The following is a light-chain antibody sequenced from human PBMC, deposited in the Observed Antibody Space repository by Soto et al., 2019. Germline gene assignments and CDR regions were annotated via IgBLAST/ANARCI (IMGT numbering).Light chain of an antibody. V-gene: IGLV2-8*01. CDR1: SSDIGAYNL. Sequence: QSALTQPPSASGSPGQSVTISCTGTSSDIGAYNLVSWYQQHPGKAPKLMIYEVYYRPSGVPDRFSGSKSGNTASLTVSXLQAEDEADYYCSSYAXSXTVFGTGX. CDR2: EVY. J-gene: IGLJ1*01. CDR3: SSYAXSXTV.